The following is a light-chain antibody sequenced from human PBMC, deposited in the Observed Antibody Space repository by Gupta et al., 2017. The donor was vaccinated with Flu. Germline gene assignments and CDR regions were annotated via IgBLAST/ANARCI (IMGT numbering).Light chain of an antibody. V-gene: IGLV3-1*01. CDR1: KLGDKY. CDR3: QAWDSLSV. Sequence: SYELTQPPSVSVSPGQTASITCSGDKLGDKYACWYQQKPGQSPVLVIYQDSKRPSGIPERFSGSNSGNTATLTISGTQAMDESYYYCQAWDSLSVFGGGTKLTVL. CDR2: QDS. J-gene: IGLJ2*01.